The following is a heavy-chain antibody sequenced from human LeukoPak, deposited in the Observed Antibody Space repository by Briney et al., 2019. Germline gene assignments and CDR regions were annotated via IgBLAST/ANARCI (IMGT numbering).Heavy chain of an antibody. D-gene: IGHD3-10*01. J-gene: IGHJ5*02. CDR3: ARGAMVRGVSSPALYNWFDP. V-gene: IGHV3-30*04. CDR2: ISYDGSNK. CDR1: GFTFSSYA. Sequence: PGGSLRLSCAASGFTFSSYAMHWVRQAPGKGLEWVAVISYDGSNKYYADSVKGRFTISRDNSKNTLYLQMNSLRAEDTAVYYCARGAMVRGVSSPALYNWFDPWGQGTLVTVSS.